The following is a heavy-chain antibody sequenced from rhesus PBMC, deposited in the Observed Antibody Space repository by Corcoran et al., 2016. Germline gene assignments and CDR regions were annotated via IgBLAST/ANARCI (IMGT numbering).Heavy chain of an antibody. Sequence: QVQLQESGPGLVKPSETLSLTCTVSGASISSNWWSWNRQPPGKGLEWIGEINGNSGSTNYNPSRKSRVTISNDASKNQFSLKLSSVTAADTAVYYCAREKSPYYFDYWGQGVLVTVSS. CDR1: GASISSNW. V-gene: IGHV4-80*01. CDR2: INGNSGST. CDR3: AREKSPYYFDY. J-gene: IGHJ4*01.